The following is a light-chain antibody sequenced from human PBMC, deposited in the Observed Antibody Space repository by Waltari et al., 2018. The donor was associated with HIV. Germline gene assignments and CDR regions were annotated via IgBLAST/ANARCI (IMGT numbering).Light chain of an antibody. CDR2: GAS. J-gene: IGKJ4*01. V-gene: IGKV3-15*01. CDR1: ENVIIN. Sequence: IVMTQSPATLSVSPGERATLSCRASENVIINLAWYQQKPGQTPRLLLFGASTRATDIPARFSGSGSGTAFTLTINSLQPEDSAIYYCQQYGKWPHNFGGGTKVEVK. CDR3: QQYGKWPHN.